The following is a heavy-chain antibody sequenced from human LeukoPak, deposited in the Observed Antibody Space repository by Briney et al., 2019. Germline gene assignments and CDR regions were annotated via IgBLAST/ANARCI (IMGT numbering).Heavy chain of an antibody. D-gene: IGHD7-27*01. Sequence: SQTLSLTCAISGDSVSSNSATWNWIRQSPSRGLEWQGRTYFRSKWYNDYAVSVKSRITINPDTSKNQFSLQLNSVAPEDTAVYYCARGRGVGANWGIFDYWGQGTLVTVSS. V-gene: IGHV6-1*01. CDR2: TYFRSKWYN. J-gene: IGHJ4*02. CDR3: ARGRGVGANWGIFDY. CDR1: GDSVSSNSAT.